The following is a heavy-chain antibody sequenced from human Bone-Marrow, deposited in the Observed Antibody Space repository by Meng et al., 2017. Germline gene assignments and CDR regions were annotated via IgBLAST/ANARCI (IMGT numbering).Heavy chain of an antibody. J-gene: IGHJ4*02. CDR3: ATGAAAADH. CDR2: IKDKSDGGTT. D-gene: IGHD6-13*01. CDR1: GFTFSNAW. Sequence: VSVVESGGGLVKPGGSLRLSCAASGFTFSNAWMSWASQAPGKGLEWVGRIKDKSDGGTTDYAAPVKGRFTISRDDSKNTLYLQMDSLITEDTAVYFCATGAAAADHWGQGTLVTVSS. V-gene: IGHV3-15*01.